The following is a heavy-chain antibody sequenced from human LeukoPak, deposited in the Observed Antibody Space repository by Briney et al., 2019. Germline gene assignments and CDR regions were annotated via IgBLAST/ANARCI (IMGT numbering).Heavy chain of an antibody. CDR2: IIPILGIA. CDR1: GGTFSSYA. D-gene: IGHD5-18*01. V-gene: IGHV1-69*04. CDR3: AREVDTAMGTFDY. J-gene: IGHJ4*02. Sequence: ASVKVSCKASGGTFSSYAIGWVRQAPGQGLEWMGRIIPILGIANYAQKFQGRVTITADKSTSTAYMELSSLRSEDTAVYYCAREVDTAMGTFDYWGQGTLVTVSS.